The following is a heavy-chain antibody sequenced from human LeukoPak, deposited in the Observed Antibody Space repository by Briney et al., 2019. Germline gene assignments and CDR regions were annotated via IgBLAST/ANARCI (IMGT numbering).Heavy chain of an antibody. D-gene: IGHD2-15*01. Sequence: GGSLRLSCAVSGFTLSNEAMGWVRQLRGGVLEWVSTISPGGGTTYYAESMKGRFTISRDNSKSTLYLEMNSLRAEDTAAYYCARLRYYGMDVWGQGTTVTVSS. CDR1: GFTLSNEA. V-gene: IGHV3-23*01. J-gene: IGHJ6*02. CDR2: ISPGGGTT. CDR3: ARLRYYGMDV.